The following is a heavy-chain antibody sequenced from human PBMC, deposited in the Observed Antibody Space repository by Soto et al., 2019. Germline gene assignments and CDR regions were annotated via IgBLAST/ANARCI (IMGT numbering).Heavy chain of an antibody. Sequence: TLSLTCTVSGGSVSSGSYYWSWIRQPPGKGLEWIGYIYYSGSTNYNPSPKSRVTISVDTSKNQFSLKLSSVTAADTAVYYCARGLAVAADVDFDYWGQGTLVTVPS. D-gene: IGHD6-19*01. CDR1: GGSVSSGSYY. J-gene: IGHJ4*02. CDR2: IYYSGST. V-gene: IGHV4-61*01. CDR3: ARGLAVAADVDFDY.